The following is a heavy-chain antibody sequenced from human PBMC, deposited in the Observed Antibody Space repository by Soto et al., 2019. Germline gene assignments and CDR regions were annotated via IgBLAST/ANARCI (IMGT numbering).Heavy chain of an antibody. CDR2: LIPVFGTP. CDR1: AGTFSSYG. Sequence: VASVKVSCKASAGTFSSYGFTWVRQAPGQGPEWMGGLIPVFGTPTYAQKSQGRVMISADELTSTVHMEVTSLRSDDTAVYYCARVRCGSSNCQQLYYYNHAMDVWGQGTTVTVSS. J-gene: IGHJ6*02. CDR3: ARVRCGSSNCQQLYYYNHAMDV. V-gene: IGHV1-69*13. D-gene: IGHD2-2*01.